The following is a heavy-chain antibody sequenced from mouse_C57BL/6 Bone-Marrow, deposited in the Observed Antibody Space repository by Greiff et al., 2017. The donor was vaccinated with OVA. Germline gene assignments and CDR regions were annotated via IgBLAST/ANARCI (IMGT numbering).Heavy chain of an antibody. CDR2: ISDGGSYN. CDR3: ARDLWDAAMDY. Sequence: EVKLVESGGGLVKPGGSLKLSCAASGFTFSSYAMSWVRQTPEKRLEWVATISDGGSYNYYPDNVKGRFTISRDKAKNNLYLQMRHLKSADTSICYWARDLWDAAMDYWGQGTSVTVSS. V-gene: IGHV5-4*01. J-gene: IGHJ4*01. D-gene: IGHD4-1*01. CDR1: GFTFSSYA.